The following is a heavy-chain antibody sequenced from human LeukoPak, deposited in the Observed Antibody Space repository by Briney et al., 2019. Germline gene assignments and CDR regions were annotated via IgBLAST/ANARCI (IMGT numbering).Heavy chain of an antibody. V-gene: IGHV4-34*01. Sequence: PSETLSLTCAVYGGSFSGYYCSWIRQPPGKGLEWIGEINHSGSTNYNPSLKSRVTISVDTSKNQFSLKLSSVTAADTAVYYCARGVRYYYGSGSSINDYWGQGNLVTVSS. CDR3: ARGVRYYYGSGSSINDY. D-gene: IGHD3-10*01. CDR2: INHSGST. CDR1: GGSFSGYY. J-gene: IGHJ4*02.